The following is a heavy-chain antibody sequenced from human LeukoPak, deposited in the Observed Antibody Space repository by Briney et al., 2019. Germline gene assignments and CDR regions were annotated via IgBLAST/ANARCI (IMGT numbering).Heavy chain of an antibody. CDR3: AKRSGSCSSTSCPIYYFDY. V-gene: IGHV3-23*01. J-gene: IGHJ4*02. Sequence: PGGSLRLSCAASGFTFSSYAMSWVRQAPGKGLEWVSAISGSGGSTYYADSVKGRFTISRDNSKNTLYLQMNSLRAEDTAVYYCAKRSGSCSSTSCPIYYFDYWGQGTLVTVSS. D-gene: IGHD2-2*01. CDR2: ISGSGGST. CDR1: GFTFSSYA.